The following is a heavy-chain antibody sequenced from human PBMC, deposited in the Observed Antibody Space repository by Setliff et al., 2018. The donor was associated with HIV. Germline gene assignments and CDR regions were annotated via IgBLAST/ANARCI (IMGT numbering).Heavy chain of an antibody. Sequence: PGGSLRLSCAASGFTFSSYCMHWVRQVPGKGLFWVSRIIIDERSASYADSVKGRLTISRDNAKSTLYLQMSSLRVEDTAVYNCVSGEYDSLYYFDSWGQGTLVTVSS. CDR2: IIIDERSA. CDR1: GFTFSSYC. V-gene: IGHV3-74*01. CDR3: VSGEYDSLYYFDS. J-gene: IGHJ4*02. D-gene: IGHD3-10*01.